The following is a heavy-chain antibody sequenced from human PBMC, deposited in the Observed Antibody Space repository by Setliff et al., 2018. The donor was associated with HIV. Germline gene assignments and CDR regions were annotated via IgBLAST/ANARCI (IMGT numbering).Heavy chain of an antibody. D-gene: IGHD3-10*01. V-gene: IGHV1-46*01. Sequence: ASVKVSCKASGNTFSSHYMHWVRQAPGKGLEWMGLINPSGDITSYAEKFQGRVTMTTDTSTSTVYMELRSLRSEDTAIYYCASKGGSENYPDSDAFDIWGQGTLVTVSS. CDR2: INPSGDIT. CDR3: ASKGGSENYPDSDAFDI. CDR1: GNTFSSHY. J-gene: IGHJ3*02.